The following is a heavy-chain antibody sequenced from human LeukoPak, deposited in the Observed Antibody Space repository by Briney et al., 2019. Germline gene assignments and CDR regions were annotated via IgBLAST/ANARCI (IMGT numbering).Heavy chain of an antibody. Sequence: PGGSLRLSCAASGFTFSSYSMNWVRQAPGKGLEWVSSISSSSYIYYADSVKGRFTISGDNAKNSLYLQMNSLRAEDTAVYYCAREAAISEGWFDPWGQGTLVTVSS. CDR1: GFTFSSYS. CDR3: AREAAISEGWFDP. J-gene: IGHJ5*02. CDR2: ISSSSYI. D-gene: IGHD5-18*01. V-gene: IGHV3-21*01.